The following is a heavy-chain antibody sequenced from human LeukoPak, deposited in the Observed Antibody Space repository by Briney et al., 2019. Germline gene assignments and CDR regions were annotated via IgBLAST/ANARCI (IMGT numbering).Heavy chain of an antibody. V-gene: IGHV4-59*12. CDR1: GGSISSYY. CDR2: IYYSGST. CDR3: ADHIAAAGHHYFDY. Sequence: SETLSLTCTVSGGSISSYYWSWIRQPPGKGLEWIGYIYYSGSTNYNPSLKSRVTISVDTSKNQFSLKLSSVTAADTAAYYCADHIAAAGHHYFDYWGQGTLVTVSS. J-gene: IGHJ4*02. D-gene: IGHD6-13*01.